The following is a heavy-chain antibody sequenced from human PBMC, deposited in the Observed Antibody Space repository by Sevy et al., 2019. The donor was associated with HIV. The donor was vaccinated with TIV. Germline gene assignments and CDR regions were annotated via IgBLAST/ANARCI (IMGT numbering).Heavy chain of an antibody. V-gene: IGHV1-2*06. CDR2: INPNSGVT. CDR3: VREDNNAPRTLLSFDI. CDR1: GYIFCDYN. J-gene: IGHJ3*02. Sequence: ASVKVSCKTTGYIFCDYNMHWVRQAPGQGLEWMALINPNSGVTICAQKFRGRVSLTRDTSMSTAYMELSALTSDDTAVYYCVREDNNAPRTLLSFDIWGQGTMVTVSS. D-gene: IGHD1-20*01.